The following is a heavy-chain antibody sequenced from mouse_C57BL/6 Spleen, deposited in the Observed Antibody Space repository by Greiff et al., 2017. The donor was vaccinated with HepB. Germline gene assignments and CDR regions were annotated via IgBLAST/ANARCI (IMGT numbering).Heavy chain of an antibody. CDR1: GYTFTSYW. V-gene: IGHV1-53*01. CDR3: ARAYYGNYPATY. Sequence: VKLQQPGTELVKPGASVKLSCKASGYTFTSYWMHWVKQRPGQGLEWIGNINPSNGGTNYNEKFKSKATLTVDKSSSTAYMQLSSLTSEDAAVYYCARAYYGNYPATYWGQGTLVTVSA. CDR2: INPSNGGT. D-gene: IGHD2-1*01. J-gene: IGHJ3*01.